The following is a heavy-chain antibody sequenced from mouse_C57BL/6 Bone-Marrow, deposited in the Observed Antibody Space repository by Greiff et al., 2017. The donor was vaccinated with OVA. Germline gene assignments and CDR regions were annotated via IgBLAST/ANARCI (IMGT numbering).Heavy chain of an antibody. Sequence: EVKLMESGEGLVKPGGSLKLSCAASGFTFSSYAMSWVRQTPEKTLEWVAYISSGGDYIYYADTVKGRFTISRDNARNTLYLQMSSLKSEDTAMYYCTRDQGLWYFDVWGTGTTVTVSS. V-gene: IGHV5-9-1*02. CDR2: ISSGGDYI. CDR3: TRDQGLWYFDV. J-gene: IGHJ1*03. CDR1: GFTFSSYA.